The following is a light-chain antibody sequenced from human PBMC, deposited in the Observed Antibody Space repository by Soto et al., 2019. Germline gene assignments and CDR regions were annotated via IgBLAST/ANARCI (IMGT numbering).Light chain of an antibody. CDR2: DAY. V-gene: IGKV3-11*01. CDR3: QQRHMWPIT. Sequence: EVVLTQSPVTLSLSPGERATLSCRASQSFRGLLAWYQQKPGQAPRLLIYDAYNRATGIPPRFSGGGSGTDFTLTISSPEPEDSAVYYCQQRHMWPITFGQGTRLEIK. CDR1: QSFRGL. J-gene: IGKJ5*01.